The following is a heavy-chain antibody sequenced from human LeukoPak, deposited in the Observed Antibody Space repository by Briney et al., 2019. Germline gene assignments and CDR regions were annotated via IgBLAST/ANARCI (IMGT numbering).Heavy chain of an antibody. D-gene: IGHD6-13*01. CDR2: MNPNSGNT. CDR1: GYTFTSYD. V-gene: IGHV1-8*01. J-gene: IGHJ6*03. CDR3: ARGLDIMLAAAESQYYMDV. Sequence: ASVKVSCKASGYTFTSYDINWVRQATGQGLEWMGWMNPNSGNTGYAQKFQGRVTMTRNTSISTAYMELSSLRSEDTAVYYCARGLDIMLAAAESQYYMDVWGKGTTVTISS.